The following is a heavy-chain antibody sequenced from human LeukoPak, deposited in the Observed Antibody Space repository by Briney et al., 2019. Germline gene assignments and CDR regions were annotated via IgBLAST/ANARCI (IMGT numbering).Heavy chain of an antibody. Sequence: SEILSLTCTVSGGSISSSSYYWGWIRQPPGKGLEWIGSIYYSGSTYYNPSLKSRVTISVDTSKNQFSLKLSSVTAADTAVYYCARHRDFGTYYYYGMDVWGQGTTVTVSS. D-gene: IGHD3-10*01. J-gene: IGHJ6*02. CDR1: GGSISSSSYY. CDR3: ARHRDFGTYYYYGMDV. CDR2: IYYSGST. V-gene: IGHV4-39*01.